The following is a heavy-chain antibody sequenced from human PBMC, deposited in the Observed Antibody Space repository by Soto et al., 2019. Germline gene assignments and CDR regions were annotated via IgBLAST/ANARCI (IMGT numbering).Heavy chain of an antibody. CDR2: IKQDEREK. J-gene: IGHJ4*02. Sequence: EVQLVESGGDLVQPGGSLRLSCAASGFIFSSYWMRWVRQAPGKGLEWVANIKQDEREKYYVDAVKGRFTISRDNAKNSLYLQMDSLRAEDTAVYYCSRASRGLVRDGIDYWGQGTLVIVSS. CDR1: GFIFSSYW. V-gene: IGHV3-7*01. D-gene: IGHD6-19*01. CDR3: SRASRGLVRDGIDY.